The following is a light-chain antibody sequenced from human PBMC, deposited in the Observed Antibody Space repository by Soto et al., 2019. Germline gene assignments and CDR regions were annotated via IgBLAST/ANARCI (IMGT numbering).Light chain of an antibody. CDR3: SSYTSISTLV. V-gene: IGLV2-14*03. CDR1: TSDVGGYSY. J-gene: IGLJ2*01. CDR2: DVS. Sequence: QSALTQPASVSGSPGQSITISCTGTTSDVGGYSYVSWYQQHPGKAPKLMIYDVSNRPSGVSNRFSGSKSGNTASLTISGLQAEDEADYYCSSYTSISTLVFGGGTKLTVL.